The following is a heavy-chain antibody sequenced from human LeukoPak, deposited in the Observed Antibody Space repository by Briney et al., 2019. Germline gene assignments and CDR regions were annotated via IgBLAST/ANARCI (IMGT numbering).Heavy chain of an antibody. CDR1: GFTFTDYN. CDR3: ARDRDFDY. V-gene: IGHV3-21*01. CDR2: ISSSSTYI. J-gene: IGHJ4*02. Sequence: PGGSLRLSCAASGFTFTDYNMNWVRQAPGKGLEWVSSISSSSTYIYYADSVKGRFTISRGNAKNSLYLQMNSLSAEDTAVYYCARDRDFDYWGQGTLVTVSS.